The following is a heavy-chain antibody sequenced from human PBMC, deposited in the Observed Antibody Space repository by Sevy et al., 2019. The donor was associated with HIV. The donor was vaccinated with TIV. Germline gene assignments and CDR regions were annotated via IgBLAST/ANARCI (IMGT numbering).Heavy chain of an antibody. J-gene: IGHJ4*02. CDR3: AKDSTLGPTTPDY. V-gene: IGHV3-23*01. CDR2: ISGTAAYT. CDR1: GFTFSSYA. Sequence: GGSLRLSCAASGFTFSSYAMSWVRQAPGKGLEWVSAISGTAAYTYYADSVKGRFTISRDNSKNTIYLQMNSLRAEDTATYVCAKDSTLGPTTPDYWGQGILVTVSS. D-gene: IGHD1-26*01.